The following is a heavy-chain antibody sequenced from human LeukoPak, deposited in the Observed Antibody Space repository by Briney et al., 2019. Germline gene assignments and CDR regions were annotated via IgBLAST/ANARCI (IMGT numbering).Heavy chain of an antibody. Sequence: GGSLRLSCAASGFTFDAHAMSWVRQAPGKGLEWVSGIGSDGSTHVAESVKGRFAISRDNSKNTLYLQMNNLRAEDTALYYCGKDLHYCVAMDVWGQGTTVTVSS. D-gene: IGHD2-21*01. CDR2: IGSDGST. CDR1: GFTFDAHA. CDR3: GKDLHYCVAMDV. V-gene: IGHV3-23*01. J-gene: IGHJ6*02.